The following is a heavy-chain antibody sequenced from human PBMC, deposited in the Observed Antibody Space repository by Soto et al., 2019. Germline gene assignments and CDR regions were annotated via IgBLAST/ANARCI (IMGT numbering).Heavy chain of an antibody. Sequence: GGSLRLSCAASGFPFSSYGMHWVRQAPGKGLDWVAVIWYDGSNKDYADSVKGRFTISRDNSKNTLFLQMNNLRVDDTAVYYCASSVNWGQGTLVTVSS. CDR1: GFPFSSYG. CDR3: ASSVN. CDR2: IWYDGSNK. V-gene: IGHV3-33*01. J-gene: IGHJ4*02.